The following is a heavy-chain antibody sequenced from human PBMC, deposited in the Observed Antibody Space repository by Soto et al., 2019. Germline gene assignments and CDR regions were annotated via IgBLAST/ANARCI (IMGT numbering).Heavy chain of an antibody. J-gene: IGHJ6*02. Sequence: ASVKVSCKASGGTFRSSAISWVRQAPGQGLEWMGGIIPIFGTANYAQKFQGRVTITADESTSTAYMELSSLRSEDTAVYYCAASVLRGYSGYDSYYYGMDVWGQGTTVTVS. D-gene: IGHD5-12*01. CDR1: GGTFRSSA. CDR2: IIPIFGTA. CDR3: AASVLRGYSGYDSYYYGMDV. V-gene: IGHV1-69*13.